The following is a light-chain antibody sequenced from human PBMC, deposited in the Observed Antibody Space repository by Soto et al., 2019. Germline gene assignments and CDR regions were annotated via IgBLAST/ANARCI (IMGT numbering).Light chain of an antibody. J-gene: IGLJ2*01. CDR3: QTWASGTVV. Sequence: QLVLTQSPSASASLGASVKLTCTLRSGHSSYAFAWHQQQPEKGPRYLMKLNSDGSHSRGAGIPDRFSGSSSGAERYLTISSLQSEDEADCYCQTWASGTVVFGGGTKVTVL. CDR2: LNSDGSH. V-gene: IGLV4-69*01. CDR1: SGHSSYA.